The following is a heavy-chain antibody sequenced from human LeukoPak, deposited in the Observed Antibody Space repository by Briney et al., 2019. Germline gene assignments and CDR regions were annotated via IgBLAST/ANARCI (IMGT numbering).Heavy chain of an antibody. CDR2: FDPEDGET. D-gene: IGHD6-19*01. V-gene: IGHV1-24*01. Sequence: ASVKVSCKVSGYTLTELSMHWVRQAPGKGLGRMGGFDPEDGETIYAQKFQGRVTMTEDTSTDTAYMELSSLRSEDTAVYYCATDSSGWYRISFDYWGQGTLVTVSS. CDR1: GYTLTELS. J-gene: IGHJ4*02. CDR3: ATDSSGWYRISFDY.